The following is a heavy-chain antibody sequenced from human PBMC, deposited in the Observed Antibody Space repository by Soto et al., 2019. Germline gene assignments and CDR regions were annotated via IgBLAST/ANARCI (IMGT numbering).Heavy chain of an antibody. Sequence: GESLNISCKASGYGFTSYYIGWVRQMPGKGLEWMGIISPGDSDTRYSPSFQGQVTISADKSISTAYLQWNSLRASDSAMYFCARHVSTAGSIDYWGQRTLVTVSS. CDR1: GYGFTSYY. CDR2: ISPGDSDT. CDR3: ARHVSTAGSIDY. D-gene: IGHD6-19*01. V-gene: IGHV5-51*01. J-gene: IGHJ4*02.